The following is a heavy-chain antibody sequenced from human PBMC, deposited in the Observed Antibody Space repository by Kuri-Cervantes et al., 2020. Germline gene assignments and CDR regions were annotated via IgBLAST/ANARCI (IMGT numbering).Heavy chain of an antibody. CDR1: GGSFSGYY. J-gene: IGHJ6*03. Sequence: SETLSLTCAVYGGSFSGYYWSWIRQPPGKGLEWIGEINHSGNTNYNPSLKSRVTISVDTSKNQFSLKLSSVTAADTAVYYCARLPRLAPRLGYYYMGVWGKGTTVTVSS. V-gene: IGHV4-34*01. CDR2: INHSGNT. CDR3: ARLPRLAPRLGYYYMGV. D-gene: IGHD3-16*01.